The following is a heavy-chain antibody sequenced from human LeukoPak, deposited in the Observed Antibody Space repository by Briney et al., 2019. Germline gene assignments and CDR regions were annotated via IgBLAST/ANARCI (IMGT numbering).Heavy chain of an antibody. V-gene: IGHV4-4*07. CDR3: ARAFYYGSGSKYFDY. CDR1: GGSISGYY. Sequence: SETLSLTCTVSGGSISGYYWSWIRQPAGKGLEWIGRIYTSGNTNYNPSLKSRVTMSVDTSKNQFSLKLNSVTAADTAVYYCARAFYYGSGSKYFDYRGQGTLFTVSS. D-gene: IGHD3-10*01. J-gene: IGHJ4*02. CDR2: IYTSGNT.